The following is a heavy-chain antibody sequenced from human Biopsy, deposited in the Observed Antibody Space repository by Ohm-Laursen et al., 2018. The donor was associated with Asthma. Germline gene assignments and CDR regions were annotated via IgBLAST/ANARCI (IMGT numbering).Heavy chain of an antibody. CDR3: ARGDSSNWSHYYFDY. J-gene: IGHJ4*02. Sequence: LRLSCAASGFAVSRDHMFWVRQAPGKGLEWVSVIYSGGTSHTADSVRGRFTISRDHSKNTLYLQMHSLRAEDTAVYYCARGDSSNWSHYYFDYWGQGTLVTVSS. D-gene: IGHD3-22*01. CDR1: GFAVSRDH. V-gene: IGHV3-53*01. CDR2: IYSGGTS.